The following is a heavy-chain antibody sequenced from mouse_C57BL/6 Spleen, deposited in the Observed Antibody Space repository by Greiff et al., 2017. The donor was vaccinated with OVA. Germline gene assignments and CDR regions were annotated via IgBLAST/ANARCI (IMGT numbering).Heavy chain of an antibody. CDR1: GYAFSSYW. V-gene: IGHV1-80*01. CDR2: IYPGDGDT. D-gene: IGHD1-1*01. Sequence: QVQLKESGAELVKPGASVKISCKASGYAFSSYWMNWVKQRPGKGLEWIGQIYPGDGDTNYNGKFKGKATLTADKSSSTAYMQLSSLTSEDSAVYFCARGGSTTVAYFDYWGQGTTLTVSS. CDR3: ARGGSTTVAYFDY. J-gene: IGHJ2*01.